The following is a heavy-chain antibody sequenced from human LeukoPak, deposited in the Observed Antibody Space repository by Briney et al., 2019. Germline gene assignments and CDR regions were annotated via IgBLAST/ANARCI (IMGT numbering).Heavy chain of an antibody. CDR1: GGSISSSRYS. D-gene: IGHD3-9*01. J-gene: IGHJ4*02. CDR3: TRGGYDVLTGRSTLGEY. V-gene: IGHV4-39*01. CDR2: IYDSGST. Sequence: SETLSLTCTVSGGSISSSRYSWGWIRQPPGKGLEWIGTIYDSGSTYYNPSLKSRVTISADTSKNQLSLRLSSVTAADTAVYFCTRGGYDVLTGRSTLGEYWGQGTLVAVSS.